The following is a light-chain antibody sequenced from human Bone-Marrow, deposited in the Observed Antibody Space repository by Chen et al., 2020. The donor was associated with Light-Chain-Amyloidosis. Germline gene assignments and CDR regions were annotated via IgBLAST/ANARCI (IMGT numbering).Light chain of an antibody. CDR3: QQYNDWPRT. CDR1: HSVSSN. CDR2: GAF. J-gene: IGKJ1*01. V-gene: IGKV3-15*01. Sequence: EIVMTQSPATLSLSPGERATLSCRASHSVSSNLAWYQQKPGQAPRLLIYGAFTRATVIPARFSGGGSGTEFTLTISSLQSEDFAVYYCQQYNDWPRTFGQGIRVEIK.